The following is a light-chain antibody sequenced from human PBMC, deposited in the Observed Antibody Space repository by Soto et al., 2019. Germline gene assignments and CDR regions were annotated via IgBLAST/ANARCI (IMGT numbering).Light chain of an antibody. J-gene: IGKJ5*01. CDR2: DAS. V-gene: IGKV3-11*01. CDR1: QSVTTY. Sequence: ETVLTQSPATLSVSPGERATLSCRASQSVTTYLAWYQQKPGPAPRLLIYDASTRAAGIPDRFSGSGSGTDFTLTITRLEHEDSTVYFCQQYTGSPTTFGQGTRVEIK. CDR3: QQYTGSPTT.